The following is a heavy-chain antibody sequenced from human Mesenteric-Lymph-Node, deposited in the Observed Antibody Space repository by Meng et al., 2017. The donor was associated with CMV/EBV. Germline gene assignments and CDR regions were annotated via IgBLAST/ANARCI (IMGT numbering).Heavy chain of an antibody. CDR1: GYTFINHD. D-gene: IGHD3-3*01. CDR3: ARGLRFLWGLMDFYGMDV. V-gene: IGHV1-8*01. J-gene: IGHJ6*02. CDR2: MNPNSGNT. Sequence: ASVKVSCKAFGYTFINHDIDWVRQAAGQGLEWMGWMNPNSGNTGYAQKFQGRVTMTRNTSISTAYMELSSLRSEDTAVYYCARGLRFLWGLMDFYGMDVWGRGTTVTVSS.